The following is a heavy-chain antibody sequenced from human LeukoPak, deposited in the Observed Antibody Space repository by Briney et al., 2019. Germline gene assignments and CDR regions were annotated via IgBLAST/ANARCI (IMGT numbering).Heavy chain of an antibody. CDR2: ISAYNGNT. D-gene: IGHD1-14*01. V-gene: IGHV1-18*01. J-gene: IGHJ4*02. Sequence: GASVKVSCKASGYTFTSYGISWVRQAPGQGLEWMGWISAYNGNTNYAQKLQGRVTMTTDTSTSTAYMELRSLRSDDTAVYYCARDFGSNHASELGYWGQGTLLTVSS. CDR1: GYTFTSYG. CDR3: ARDFGSNHASELGY.